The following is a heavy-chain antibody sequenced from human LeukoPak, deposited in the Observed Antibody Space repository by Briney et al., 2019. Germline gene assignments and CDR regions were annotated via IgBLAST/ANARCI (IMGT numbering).Heavy chain of an antibody. CDR2: IIPIFGTA. Sequence: ASVKVSCKASGGTFSSYAMSWVRQAPGQGLEWMGGIIPIFGTANYAQKFQGRVTITADKSTSTAYMELSSLRSEDTAVYYCARVAQGGSYFDYWGQGTLVTVSS. D-gene: IGHD3-16*01. J-gene: IGHJ4*02. CDR1: GGTFSSYA. CDR3: ARVAQGGSYFDY. V-gene: IGHV1-69*06.